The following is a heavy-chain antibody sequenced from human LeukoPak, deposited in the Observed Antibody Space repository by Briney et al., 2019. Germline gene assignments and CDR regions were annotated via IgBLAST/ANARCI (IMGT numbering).Heavy chain of an antibody. CDR3: ARGGSPVGATNDY. CDR1: GGYISSYY. V-gene: IGHV4-59*12. Sequence: SETLSLTCSVSGGYISSYYWSWIRQPPGKGLEWIGYTYYSGSTNYNPSLKSRATISVDTSKNQFSLKLSPVTAADTAVYYCARGGSPVGATNDYWGQGTLVTVSS. D-gene: IGHD1-26*01. CDR2: TYYSGST. J-gene: IGHJ4*02.